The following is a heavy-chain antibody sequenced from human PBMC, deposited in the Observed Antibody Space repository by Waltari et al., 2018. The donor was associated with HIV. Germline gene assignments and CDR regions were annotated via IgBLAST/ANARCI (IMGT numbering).Heavy chain of an antibody. D-gene: IGHD4-17*01. CDR1: GFTFSNYG. CDR3: SKDRDYGDYDPFFDE. J-gene: IGHJ4*02. Sequence: QLVESGGGVVQPGKSLRVTCLASGFTFSNYGMHWVRQAPGKGLEWVASVWYYRKNKYYADSVKGLFTISRDDSKKTVYLQMNNLKSEDTAMYYCSKDRDYGDYDPFFDEWGQGTLVSVSS. V-gene: IGHV3-30*18. CDR2: VWYYRKNK.